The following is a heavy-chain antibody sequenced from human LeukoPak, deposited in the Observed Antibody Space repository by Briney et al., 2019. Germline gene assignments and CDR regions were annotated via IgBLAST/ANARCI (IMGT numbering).Heavy chain of an antibody. CDR1: GFTFSSYG. J-gene: IGHJ4*02. V-gene: IGHV3-30*18. CDR3: AKGAIRTSITCYFDY. Sequence: GGSLRLSCAASGFTFSSYGMHWVRQAPGKGLEWVAVISYDGSNKYYADSVKGRFTISRDNAKNTVYLQMNSLRVEDTAVYYCAKGAIRTSITCYFDYWGQGTLVTVSS. CDR2: ISYDGSNK. D-gene: IGHD2-2*01.